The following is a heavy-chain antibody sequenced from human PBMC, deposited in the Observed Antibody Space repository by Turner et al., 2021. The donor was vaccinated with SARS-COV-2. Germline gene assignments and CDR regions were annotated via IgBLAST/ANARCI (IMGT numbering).Heavy chain of an antibody. CDR3: ARGTINPPAGH. D-gene: IGHD5-12*01. Sequence: EVPLLASGGALVQPGGSLSLSCAAPAFSFSVSALAWVRQGPGKGLEWVEAIGGREANTCYADSVRGRFTISRDNAKNTVFLQMNSLRADDTALYYCARGTINPPAGHWGQGTLVTVSS. J-gene: IGHJ4*02. V-gene: IGHV3-23*01. CDR2: IGGREANT. CDR1: AFSFSVSA.